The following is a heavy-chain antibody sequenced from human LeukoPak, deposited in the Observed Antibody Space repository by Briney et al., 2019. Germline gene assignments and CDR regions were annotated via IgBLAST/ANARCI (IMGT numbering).Heavy chain of an antibody. Sequence: PGGSLRLSCEASGFTVSSNYMSWVRQAPGKGLEWVSVIYGGGSTYYADSVKGRFTISRDNSKNTLYLQMNSPRAEDTAVYYCAKDLTLVAVAPFDYWGQGTLVTVSS. D-gene: IGHD6-19*01. CDR3: AKDLTLVAVAPFDY. V-gene: IGHV3-53*01. J-gene: IGHJ4*02. CDR1: GFTVSSNY. CDR2: IYGGGST.